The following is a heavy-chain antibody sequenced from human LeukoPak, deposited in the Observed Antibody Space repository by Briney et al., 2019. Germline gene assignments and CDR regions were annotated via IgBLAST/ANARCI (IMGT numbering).Heavy chain of an antibody. CDR3: ARRPAREGFDY. CDR2: IYYSGST. V-gene: IGHV4-59*08. CDR1: GGSISSYY. Sequence: SETLSLTCTVSGGSISSYYWSWIRQPPGKGLEWIGYIYYSGSTNYNPSLKSRVTISVDTSKNQFSLKLSSVTAADTAVYYCARRPAREGFDYWGQGTLVTVSS. J-gene: IGHJ4*02.